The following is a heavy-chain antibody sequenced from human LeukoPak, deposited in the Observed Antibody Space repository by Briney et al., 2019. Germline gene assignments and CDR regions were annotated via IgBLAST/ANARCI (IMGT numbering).Heavy chain of an antibody. CDR1: GDSITYFY. Sequence: PSETLSLTCSVSGDSITYFYWSWIRQAAGKGLEWIGRISSSGSTDYNAPLKSRVTMSVDTSKNQLSLKVISVTAADTAVYYCARGHSIEPYYYYYYMDVWGKGTTVTVSS. CDR3: ARGHSIEPYYYYYYMDV. V-gene: IGHV4-4*07. J-gene: IGHJ6*03. CDR2: ISSSGST. D-gene: IGHD4-11*01.